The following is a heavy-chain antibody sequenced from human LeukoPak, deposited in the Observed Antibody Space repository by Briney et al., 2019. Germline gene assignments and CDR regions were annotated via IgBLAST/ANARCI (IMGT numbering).Heavy chain of an antibody. V-gene: IGHV3-73*01. CDR1: GFTFSGSA. D-gene: IGHD3-9*01. CDR2: IRSKANSYAT. Sequence: PGGSLRLSCAASGFTFSGSAMHWVRQASGKGLEWVGRIRSKANSYATAYAASVKGRFTISRDDSKNTAYLQMNSLKTEDTAVYYCTRHGAVGGYDILTGYAGGFDYWGQGTLVTVSS. CDR3: TRHGAVGGYDILTGYAGGFDY. J-gene: IGHJ4*02.